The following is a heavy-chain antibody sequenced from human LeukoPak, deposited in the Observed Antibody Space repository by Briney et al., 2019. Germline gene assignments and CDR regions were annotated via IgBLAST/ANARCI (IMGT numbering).Heavy chain of an antibody. J-gene: IGHJ3*01. V-gene: IGHV6-1*01. Sequence: SQTLSLTCAISGDSVFSNSSWNWIRQSPSRDLEWLGRTYYRSKWYNDYGVSVKSRININPDTSKNQFSLHLNSVTPEDTAVYYCARGGQGDGYSADEAFDFWGQGTVVTVS. CDR1: GDSVFSNSS. CDR3: ARGGQGDGYSADEAFDF. CDR2: TYYRSKWYN. D-gene: IGHD5-18*01.